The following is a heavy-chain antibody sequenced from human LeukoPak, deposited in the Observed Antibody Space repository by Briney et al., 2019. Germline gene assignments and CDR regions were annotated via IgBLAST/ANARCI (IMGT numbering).Heavy chain of an antibody. Sequence: SVKVSCKASGGTFSSYTISWVRQAPGQGLEWMGRIIPILGIANYAQKFQGRVTITADKSTSTAYIDLSSLRSEDTAVYYCARDRNPGYCSSTSCSLRFDYWGQGTLVTVSS. CDR1: GGTFSSYT. V-gene: IGHV1-69*10. CDR2: IIPILGIA. CDR3: ARDRNPGYCSSTSCSLRFDY. D-gene: IGHD2-2*01. J-gene: IGHJ4*02.